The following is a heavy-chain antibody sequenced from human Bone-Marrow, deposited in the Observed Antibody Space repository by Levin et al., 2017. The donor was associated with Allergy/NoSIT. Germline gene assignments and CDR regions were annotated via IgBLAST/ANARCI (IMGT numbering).Heavy chain of an antibody. V-gene: IGHV1-24*01. CDR2: FDLVDGEV. CDR1: GYRLNQLS. D-gene: IGHD2-21*01. CDR3: TTHRGRHFVFEF. Sequence: GASVKVSCKVSGYRLNQLSMHWVRQAPGKGLEWMGGFDLVDGEVVYAQSFQGRVTMTDDASTDTAYMELTSLKSDDSAIYYCTTHRGRHFVFEFWGQGTPVTVSS. J-gene: IGHJ4*02.